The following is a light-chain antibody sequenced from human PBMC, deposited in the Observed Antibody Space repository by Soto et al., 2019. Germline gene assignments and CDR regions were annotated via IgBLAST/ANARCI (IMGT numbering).Light chain of an antibody. CDR3: QQYGRSPSS. CDR1: QSVGNSY. J-gene: IGKJ4*01. CDR2: GAS. Sequence: EIVLTQSPDTLSLSPGERGTLSCRASQSVGNSYLAWYQQKPGQAPRLLIYGASSRATGIPDRFSGSGSGTDFTLIISRLEPEDFAVYYCQQYGRSPSSFGGGTKVEIK. V-gene: IGKV3-20*01.